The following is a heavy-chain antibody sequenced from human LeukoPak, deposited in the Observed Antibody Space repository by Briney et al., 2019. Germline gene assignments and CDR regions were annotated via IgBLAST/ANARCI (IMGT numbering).Heavy chain of an antibody. Sequence: PGGSLRLSCAASGFTFSSYGMHWVRQAPGKGLEWVAVISYDGSNKYYADSVKGRFTISRDNSKNTLYLQMNSLRAEDTAVYYCARAANYYSAFDIWGQGTMVTVSS. CDR2: ISYDGSNK. CDR1: GFTFSSYG. CDR3: ARAANYYSAFDI. D-gene: IGHD3-10*01. V-gene: IGHV3-30*03. J-gene: IGHJ3*02.